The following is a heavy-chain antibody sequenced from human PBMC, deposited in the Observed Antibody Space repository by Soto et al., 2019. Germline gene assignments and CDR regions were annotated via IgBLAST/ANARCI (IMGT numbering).Heavy chain of an antibody. D-gene: IGHD1-26*01. CDR1: GYNFSTYW. CDR3: ASNVNLGSGYVAY. Sequence: GESLKISCHGSGYNFSTYWIGWVRQMPGRGLESLGIIYPGDSDTRYSPAFQGQVTISADKSITTAYLQWSDLKASDTAMYFCASNVNLGSGYVAYWGQAIVVPVSS. J-gene: IGHJ4*02. CDR2: IYPGDSDT. V-gene: IGHV5-51*01.